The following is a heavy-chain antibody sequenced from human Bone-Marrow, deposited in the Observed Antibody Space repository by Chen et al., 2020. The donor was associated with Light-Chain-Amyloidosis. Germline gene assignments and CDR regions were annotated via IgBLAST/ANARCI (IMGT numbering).Heavy chain of an antibody. J-gene: IGHJ5*01. CDR1: GFTLSTYG. CDR3: AKVTNGWYGGSFDS. Sequence: QVRLVESGGGVVRPGMSLRLSCAASGFTLSTYGMHWVRQVPGKGLEWVAMISDDGGIVHYKESVNGGFTISRDNRRNILYLQMNSLGSEDTALYHCAKVTNGWYGGSFDSWGHGTLVTVSS. D-gene: IGHD3-10*01. CDR2: ISDDGGIV. V-gene: IGHV3-30*18.